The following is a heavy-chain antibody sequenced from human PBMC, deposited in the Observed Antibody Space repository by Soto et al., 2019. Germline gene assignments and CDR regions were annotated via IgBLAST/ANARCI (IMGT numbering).Heavy chain of an antibody. Sequence: QVPLVQSGAEVKKPGASVKVSCKASGYTFTSYGISWVRQAPGQGLEWMGWISAYNGNTNYAQKLQDRVTMTTDTSTSTAYMELRSLRSDDTAVYYCARDYYYYDSSGYSGGYWYWGQGTLVTVSS. CDR1: GYTFTSYG. CDR3: ARDYYYYDSSGYSGGYWY. V-gene: IGHV1-18*01. J-gene: IGHJ4*02. D-gene: IGHD3-22*01. CDR2: ISAYNGNT.